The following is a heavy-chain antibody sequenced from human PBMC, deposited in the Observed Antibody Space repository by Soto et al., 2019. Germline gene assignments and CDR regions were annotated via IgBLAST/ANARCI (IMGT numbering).Heavy chain of an antibody. CDR1: GFTFSSYA. Sequence: EVQLLESGGGLVQPGGSLRLSCAASGFTFSSYAMSWVRQAPGKGLEWVSTISASAVNTYYADSAKGRFTISRDNSNNTLYLQMNSLRAEDTAVYFCAKGQGVGGIYSLDYWGQGTLVTVSS. D-gene: IGHD1-26*01. V-gene: IGHV3-23*01. J-gene: IGHJ4*02. CDR3: AKGQGVGGIYSLDY. CDR2: ISASAVNT.